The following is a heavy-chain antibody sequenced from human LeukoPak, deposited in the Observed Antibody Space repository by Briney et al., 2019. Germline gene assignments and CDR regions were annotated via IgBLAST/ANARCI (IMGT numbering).Heavy chain of an antibody. J-gene: IGHJ4*02. Sequence: RGSLRLSCAASGFSFSSYWMHWVRQTPGKGLVWISRIKNDGSSASYADSVKGRLTISRDNAKSMLFLQINSLSAEDTAVYYCAREHVLAEFFDYWGRGTLVTVSS. CDR2: IKNDGSSA. CDR3: AREHVLAEFFDY. V-gene: IGHV3-74*01. CDR1: GFSFSSYW. D-gene: IGHD3-16*01.